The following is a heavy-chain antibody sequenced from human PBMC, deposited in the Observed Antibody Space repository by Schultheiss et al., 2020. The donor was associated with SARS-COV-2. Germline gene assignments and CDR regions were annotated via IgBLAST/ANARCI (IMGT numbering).Heavy chain of an antibody. CDR2: IYNSAST. D-gene: IGHD6-19*01. Sequence: SETLSLTCTVSGGSINSYYWSWIRQPPGKGLEWIGYIYNSASTNYNPSLKSRVTISEDTSKNQFSLKLSSVTAADTAVYYCARGIAVAGPRFDYWGQGTLVTVSS. J-gene: IGHJ4*02. CDR1: GGSINSYY. CDR3: ARGIAVAGPRFDY. V-gene: IGHV4-59*01.